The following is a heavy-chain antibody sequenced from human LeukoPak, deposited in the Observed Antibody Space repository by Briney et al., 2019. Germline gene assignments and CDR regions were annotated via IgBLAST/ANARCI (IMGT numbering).Heavy chain of an antibody. J-gene: IGHJ5*02. CDR1: GYTFSTYG. Sequence: ASVTVSCKTYGYTFSTYGITWVRQAPGQGPEWMGWISAYNGNTNYAQKIQGRVTMTTDPSTSTVYTELKSLRSDDTAVYYCARRFKQDVLGTTMGWFDPWGQGTLITVSS. CDR2: ISAYNGNT. CDR3: ARRFKQDVLGTTMGWFDP. D-gene: IGHD1-26*01. V-gene: IGHV1-18*01.